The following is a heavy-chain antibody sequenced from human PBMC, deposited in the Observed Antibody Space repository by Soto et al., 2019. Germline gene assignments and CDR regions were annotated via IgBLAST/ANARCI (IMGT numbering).Heavy chain of an antibody. J-gene: IGHJ4*02. D-gene: IGHD2-15*01. CDR3: ARARGNSWYLDF. Sequence: PVGSLRLSCAASGFSLRGFSMSWVRQAPEKGLEWVSSITFSGNSIYYADSVKGRFTISRDDAKNSLFLQMNSLTADDTAVYYCARARGNSWYLDFWGRGSLVTVSS. CDR1: GFSLRGFS. CDR2: ITFSGNSI. V-gene: IGHV3-21*04.